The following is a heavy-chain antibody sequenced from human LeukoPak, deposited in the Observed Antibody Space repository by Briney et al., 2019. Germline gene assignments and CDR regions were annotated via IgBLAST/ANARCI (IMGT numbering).Heavy chain of an antibody. CDR1: GYTFTGYH. D-gene: IGHD3-10*01. CDR2: INPHSGGT. Sequence: GASVKVSCKASGYTFTGYHIHWVRQAPGQGLEWMGWINPHSGGTNFAQKFQGRVTMTRDTSISTAYMELSSLRSDDTAVYYCARVVLRGVIITGVFAFDIWGQGTMVTVSS. J-gene: IGHJ3*02. CDR3: ARVVLRGVIITGVFAFDI. V-gene: IGHV1-2*02.